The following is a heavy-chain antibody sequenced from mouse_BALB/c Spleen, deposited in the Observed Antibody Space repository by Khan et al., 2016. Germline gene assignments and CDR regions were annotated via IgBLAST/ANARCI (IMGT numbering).Heavy chain of an antibody. CDR3: AREGNYFDY. CDR2: IYPGNGDT. Sequence: QVQLQQSGAELVKPGASVKMSCKASGYTFTSYNMHWVKQTPGQGLEWIGAIYPGNGDTSYNQKFKGKATLTADKSSSTAYMQLSSLTSEDSAGYYCAREGNYFDYWGQGTTLTVSS. J-gene: IGHJ2*01. D-gene: IGHD2-14*01. CDR1: GYTFTSYN. V-gene: IGHV1-12*01.